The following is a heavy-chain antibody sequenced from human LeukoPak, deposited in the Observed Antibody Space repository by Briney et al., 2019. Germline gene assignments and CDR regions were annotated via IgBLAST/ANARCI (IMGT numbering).Heavy chain of an antibody. CDR1: GYTFTGYY. Sequence: GASVKVSCKASGYTFTGYYMHWVRQAPGQGLEWMGWINPNSGGTNYAQKFQGRVTMTRDTSTSTVYMELSSLRSEDTAVYYCAREDEGYCSGGSCYPFDYWGQGTLVTVSS. J-gene: IGHJ4*02. CDR2: INPNSGGT. CDR3: AREDEGYCSGGSCYPFDY. D-gene: IGHD2-15*01. V-gene: IGHV1-2*02.